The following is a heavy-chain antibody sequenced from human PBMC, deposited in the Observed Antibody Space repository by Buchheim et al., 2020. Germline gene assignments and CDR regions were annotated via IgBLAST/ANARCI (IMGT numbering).Heavy chain of an antibody. CDR1: GFTFDDYG. J-gene: IGHJ5*02. D-gene: IGHD1-1*01. Sequence: EVQLVESGGGVVRPGGSLRLSCAAFGFTFDDYGMNWVRQVPGKGLEWVSGINWNGGYTAYADSVKGRFIISRDNATNALYLQMNSLRDEDTAFYYCARDVDEEDTTYSWFDPWGQGTL. V-gene: IGHV3-20*04. CDR2: INWNGGYT. CDR3: ARDVDEEDTTYSWFDP.